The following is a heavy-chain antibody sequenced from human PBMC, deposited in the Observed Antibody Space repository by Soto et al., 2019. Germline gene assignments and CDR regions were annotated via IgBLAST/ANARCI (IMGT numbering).Heavy chain of an antibody. J-gene: IGHJ4*02. V-gene: IGHV4-59*08. CDR1: GGSISSYY. CDR3: ARHSIAAAGTFDY. D-gene: IGHD6-13*01. CDR2: IYYSGST. Sequence: PSETLSLTCTVSGGSISSYYWSWIRQPPGKGLEWIGYIYYSGSTNYNPSLKSRVTISVDTSKNQFSLKLCSVTAADTAVYYCARHSIAAAGTFDYWGQGTLVTVSS.